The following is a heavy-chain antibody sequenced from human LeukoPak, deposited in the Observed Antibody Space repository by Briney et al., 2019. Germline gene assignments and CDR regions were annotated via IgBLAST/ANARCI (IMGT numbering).Heavy chain of an antibody. V-gene: IGHV1-69*05. Sequence: GASVKVSCKASGGTFCSYAISWVRQAPGQGLEWMGGIIPIFGTANYAQKFQGRVTITTDESTSTAYMELSSLRSEDTAVYYCAKDYGDAFDIWGQGTMVTVSS. CDR1: GGTFCSYA. CDR3: AKDYGDAFDI. J-gene: IGHJ3*02. CDR2: IIPIFGTA. D-gene: IGHD4-17*01.